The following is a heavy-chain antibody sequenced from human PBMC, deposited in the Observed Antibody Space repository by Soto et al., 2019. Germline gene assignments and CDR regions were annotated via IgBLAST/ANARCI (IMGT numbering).Heavy chain of an antibody. V-gene: IGHV1-69-2*01. CDR2: VDPEDGET. Sequence: EVQLVQSGAEVKKPGATVKISCKVSGYTFIDYVVHWVQQAPGQGHEWMGLVDPEDGETIYAEKFQGRVTIPAATSTDTAYMELSSRRSADTAVYYCGTVGRMGSTGAENHGMDAWGQGTTVTVSS. CDR3: GTVGRMGSTGAENHGMDA. CDR1: GYTFIDYV. J-gene: IGHJ6*02. D-gene: IGHD1-26*01.